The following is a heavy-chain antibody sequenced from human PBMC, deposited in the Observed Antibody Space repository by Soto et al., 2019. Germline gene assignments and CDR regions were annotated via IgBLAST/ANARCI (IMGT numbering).Heavy chain of an antibody. CDR3: ARGHHYGSEPTLVYYYYGIDV. Sequence: GASVKVSCKASGYTFTGYYMHWVRQAPGQGLEWMGWINPNSGGTNYAQKFQGRVTMTRDTSISTAYMELSSLRSDDTAVYYCARGHHYGSEPTLVYYYYGIDVWGQGTTVTVSS. J-gene: IGHJ6*02. V-gene: IGHV1-2*02. CDR2: INPNSGGT. D-gene: IGHD3-10*01. CDR1: GYTFTGYY.